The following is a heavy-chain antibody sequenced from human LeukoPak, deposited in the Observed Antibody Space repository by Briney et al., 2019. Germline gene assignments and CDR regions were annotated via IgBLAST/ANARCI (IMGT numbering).Heavy chain of an antibody. CDR1: GGTFSSYA. V-gene: IGHV1-69*04. D-gene: IGHD6-25*01. CDR2: IIPILGIA. J-gene: IGHJ4*02. Sequence: SVKVSCKASGGTFSSYAISWVRQAPGQGLEWMGRIIPILGIANYAQKFQGRVTITADKSTSTAYMELSSLRSEDTAVYYCARDSLRFHSGDYRGQGTLVTVSS. CDR3: ARDSLRFHSGDY.